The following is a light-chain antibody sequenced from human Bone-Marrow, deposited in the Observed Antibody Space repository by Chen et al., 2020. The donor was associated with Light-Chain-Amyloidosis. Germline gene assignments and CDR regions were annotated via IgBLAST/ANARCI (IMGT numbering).Light chain of an antibody. CDR1: KLGDKY. CDR2: EYN. Sequence: SYELTQPPSLSVSPGQTASITCSGDKLGDKYACWYQHKPGQSPVLVIYEYNKRPSGIPERFSGSKSGNTATLTISGTQRMDEADYYCQAWDSSAGVFGGGTKLTVL. CDR3: QAWDSSAGV. V-gene: IGLV3-1*01. J-gene: IGLJ3*02.